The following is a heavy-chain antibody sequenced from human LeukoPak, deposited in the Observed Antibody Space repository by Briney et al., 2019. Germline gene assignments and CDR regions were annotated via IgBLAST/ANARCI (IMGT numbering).Heavy chain of an antibody. V-gene: IGHV1-18*01. J-gene: IGHJ4*02. CDR3: ARDITMVRGVPPGY. Sequence: ASVKVSRKASGYTFTSYGISWVRQAPGQGLEWMGWICAYNGNTNYAQKLQGRVTMTTDTSTSTAYMELSSMRSDDTAVYYCARDITMVRGVPPGYWGQGTLVTVSS. CDR1: GYTFTSYG. D-gene: IGHD3-10*01. CDR2: ICAYNGNT.